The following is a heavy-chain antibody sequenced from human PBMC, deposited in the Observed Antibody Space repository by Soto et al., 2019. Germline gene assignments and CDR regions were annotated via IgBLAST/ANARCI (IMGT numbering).Heavy chain of an antibody. V-gene: IGHV3-30*18. D-gene: IGHD3-22*01. J-gene: IGHJ4*02. CDR3: AKDSKSGYDYYRTGPG. CDR2: ISYDGSNK. CDR1: GFTFSSYG. Sequence: QVQLVESGGGVVQPGRSLRLSCAASGFTFSSYGMHWVRQAPGKGLEWVAVISYDGSNKYYADSVKGRFTISRDNSKNTQFLQINTLRAEDTSVYNCAKDSKSGYDYYRTGPGWGQGTLVSVSS.